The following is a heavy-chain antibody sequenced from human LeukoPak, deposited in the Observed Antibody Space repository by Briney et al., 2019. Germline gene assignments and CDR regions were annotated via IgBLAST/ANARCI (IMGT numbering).Heavy chain of an antibody. D-gene: IGHD1-26*01. J-gene: IGHJ6*03. V-gene: IGHV5-51*01. CDR1: GYSFTTYW. CDR2: IYPGDSDT. CDR3: ARHLREGGSYRYYYYMDV. Sequence: GESLKISCKGSGYSFTTYWIGWVRQMPGKGLEWMGIIYPGDSDTRYSPSFQGQVTISADKSISTAYLQWSSLKASDTAMYYCARHLREGGSYRYYYYMDVWGKGTTVTISS.